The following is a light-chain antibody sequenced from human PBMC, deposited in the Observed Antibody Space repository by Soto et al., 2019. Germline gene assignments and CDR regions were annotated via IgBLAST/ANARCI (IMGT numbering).Light chain of an antibody. Sequence: QSALTQPASVSGSPGQSITISCTGTSSDVGGYNYVSWYQQHPGKAPKLMIYDVSNRPSGVSNRFSGSKSGNTASLTISGLQAGDEADYYGSSYTSSSAPGVIFSAGTKVTV. CDR1: SSDVGGYNY. CDR2: DVS. J-gene: IGLJ2*01. CDR3: SSYTSSSAPGVI. V-gene: IGLV2-14*01.